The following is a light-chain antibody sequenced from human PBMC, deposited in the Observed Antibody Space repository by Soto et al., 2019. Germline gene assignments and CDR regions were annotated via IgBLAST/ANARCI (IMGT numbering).Light chain of an antibody. CDR2: EVS. CDR3: QSYASSLSANFV. CDR1: SSDVGGYNY. Sequence: QSALTQPASVSGSPGQSITISCTGTSSDVGGYNYVSWYQQHPGKAPKLMIYEVSNRPSGFSNRFSGSKSGNTASLTISGLQAEDEADYYCQSYASSLSANFVFGTGTKFTAL. V-gene: IGLV2-14*01. J-gene: IGLJ1*01.